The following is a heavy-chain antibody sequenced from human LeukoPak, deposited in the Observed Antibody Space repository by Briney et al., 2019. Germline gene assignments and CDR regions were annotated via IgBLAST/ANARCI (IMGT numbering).Heavy chain of an antibody. J-gene: IGHJ4*02. CDR2: ISSSGSTI. CDR3: AGGDSSGYYPIDY. D-gene: IGHD3-22*01. CDR1: GFTFRNYE. Sequence: GGSLRLSCAASGFTFRNYEMNWVRPAPGKGLEWVSYISSSGSTIYYADSVKGRFTISRDNAKNSLYLQMNSLRAEDTAVYYCAGGDSSGYYPIDYWGQGTLVTVSS. V-gene: IGHV3-48*03.